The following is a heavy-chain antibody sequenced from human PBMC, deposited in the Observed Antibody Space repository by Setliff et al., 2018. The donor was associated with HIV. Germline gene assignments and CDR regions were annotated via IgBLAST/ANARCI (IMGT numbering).Heavy chain of an antibody. CDR2: INSDGSST. CDR3: ASARIPTGGTSTSFDF. Sequence: PGGSLRLSCAASGFTFSSYWMHWVRQAPGKGLVWVSRINSDGSSTSYADSVKGRFTISRDNAKNTLYLQVDSLRPDDTAVYYCASARIPTGGTSTSFDFWGQGTLVTVSS. D-gene: IGHD1-1*01. CDR1: GFTFSSYW. J-gene: IGHJ4*02. V-gene: IGHV3-74*01.